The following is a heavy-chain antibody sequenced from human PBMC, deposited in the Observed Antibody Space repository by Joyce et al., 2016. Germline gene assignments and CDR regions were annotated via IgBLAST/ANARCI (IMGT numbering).Heavy chain of an antibody. CDR2: ILYYARNI. Sequence: QVQLVESGGGVVQPGRSLRLSCAASGFSFSNSDMHWVRQAPGKGLELWAVILYYARNIFYADSVKGRLPISRDNAKNRLFLQFDSLRTEDTAVYYCAKGRRHCSQALDFWGLGALVSVSS. V-gene: IGHV3-30*18. D-gene: IGHD2-21*01. CDR3: AKGRRHCSQALDF. J-gene: IGHJ4*02. CDR1: GFSFSNSD.